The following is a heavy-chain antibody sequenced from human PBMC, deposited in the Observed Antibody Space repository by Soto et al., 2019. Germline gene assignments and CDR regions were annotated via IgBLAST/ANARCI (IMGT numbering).Heavy chain of an antibody. CDR3: AGWGGHDYNY. Sequence: EVQLLGSGGGLVQPGGSLRLSCVGSGFPFSTYWMNWVRQAPGKGLEWVANINPDGNVGTYVDSVRGRFTTSRDNAKNSLYPQMNSLRADDTAVYFCAGWGGHDYNYWGQGIMVTVSS. D-gene: IGHD4-4*01. V-gene: IGHV3-7*03. J-gene: IGHJ4*02. CDR1: GFPFSTYW. CDR2: INPDGNVG.